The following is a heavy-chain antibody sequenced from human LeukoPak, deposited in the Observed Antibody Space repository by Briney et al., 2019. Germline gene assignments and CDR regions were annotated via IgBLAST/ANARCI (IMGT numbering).Heavy chain of an antibody. CDR3: ARGEVNYDSSGTMSPPPGSDY. CDR1: GGSISSYY. D-gene: IGHD3-22*01. CDR2: IYYSGST. V-gene: IGHV4-59*01. J-gene: IGHJ4*02. Sequence: PETLSLTCTVSGGSISSYYWSWIRQPPGKGLEWIGYIYYSGSTNYNPSLKSRVTISVDTSKNQFSLKLSSVTAADTAVYYCARGEVNYDSSGTMSPPPGSDYWGQGTLVTVSS.